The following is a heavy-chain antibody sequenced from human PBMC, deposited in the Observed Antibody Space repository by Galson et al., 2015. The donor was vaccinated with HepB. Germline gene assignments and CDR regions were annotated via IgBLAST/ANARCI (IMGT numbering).Heavy chain of an antibody. D-gene: IGHD6-13*01. J-gene: IGHJ6*02. CDR3: AKDWYSSSSDGMDV. Sequence: SLRLSCAASGFTFSSYGMHWVRQAPGKGLEWVAVISYDGSNKYYADSVKGRFTISRDNSKNTLYLQMNSLRAEDTAVYYCAKDWYSSSSDGMDVWGQGTTVTVSS. V-gene: IGHV3-30*18. CDR1: GFTFSSYG. CDR2: ISYDGSNK.